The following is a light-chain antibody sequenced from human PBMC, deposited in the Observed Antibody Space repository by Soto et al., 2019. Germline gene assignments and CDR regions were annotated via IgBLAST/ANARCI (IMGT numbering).Light chain of an antibody. CDR3: QKRSNWPPIFT. Sequence: EIVLTQSPATLSLSPGERATLSCRASQSVSSYLAWYQQKPGQAPRLLIYDASNRATGIPARFSGSGSGTDFTLTISSLEPEYFAVYYCQKRSNWPPIFTFGPGTQLDIK. CDR2: DAS. J-gene: IGKJ3*01. CDR1: QSVSSY. V-gene: IGKV3-11*01.